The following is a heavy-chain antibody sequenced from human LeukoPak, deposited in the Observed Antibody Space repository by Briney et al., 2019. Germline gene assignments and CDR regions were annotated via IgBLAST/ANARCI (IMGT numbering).Heavy chain of an antibody. V-gene: IGHV4-34*01. Sequence: SETLSLTCAVYGGSFSGYYWSWIRQPPGKGLEWIGEINHSGSTNYNPSLKSRVTISVDTSKDQFSLKLSSVTAADTAVYYCARHVPIGVARTAGPTIDYWGQGTLVTVSS. J-gene: IGHJ4*02. CDR1: GGSFSGYY. CDR3: ARHVPIGVARTAGPTIDY. D-gene: IGHD6-6*01. CDR2: INHSGST.